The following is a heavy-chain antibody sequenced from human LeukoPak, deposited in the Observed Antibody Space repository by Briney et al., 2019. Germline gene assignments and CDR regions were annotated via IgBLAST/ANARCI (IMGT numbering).Heavy chain of an antibody. CDR1: GYTFTSYA. D-gene: IGHD3-3*01. J-gene: IGHJ5*02. CDR2: IIPILGIA. Sequence: GASVKVSCKASGYTFTSYAISWVRQAPGQGLEWMGRIIPILGIANYAQKFQGRVTITADKSTSTAYMELSRLRSEDTAVYYCGRPARRYYVFWGGSPDWFDPWGQGTLVTVSS. V-gene: IGHV1-69*04. CDR3: GRPARRYYVFWGGSPDWFDP.